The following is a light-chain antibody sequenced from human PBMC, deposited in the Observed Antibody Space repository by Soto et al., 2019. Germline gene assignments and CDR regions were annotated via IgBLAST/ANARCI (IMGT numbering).Light chain of an antibody. CDR3: QQHDQGWT. CDR2: GAS. Sequence: EMVMTQSPATLSVSLGERATLSCRASQSVSTKLVWYQQKPGQAPRLLIYGASTRATDIPARFSDSGSGTDFPLTSSSLQSDDFAVYYCQQHDQGWTFGQGTKVESK. V-gene: IGKV3-15*01. CDR1: QSVSTK. J-gene: IGKJ1*01.